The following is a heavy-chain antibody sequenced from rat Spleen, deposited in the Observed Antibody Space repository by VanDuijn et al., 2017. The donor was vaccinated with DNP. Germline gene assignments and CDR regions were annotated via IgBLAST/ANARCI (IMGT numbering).Heavy chain of an antibody. CDR1: GFSLTNYG. CDR2: IWGGGST. D-gene: IGHD1-2*01. J-gene: IGHJ2*01. CDR3: ARWHLYLSYFDY. Sequence: QVQLKESGPGLVQPSRTLSLTCTVSGFSLTNYGVSWVRQPPGKGLEWIAAIWGGGSTDYNSALKSRPSISRDTSKSQVLLKMNSLQTEDTAMYFCARWHLYLSYFDYWGQGVMVTVSS. V-gene: IGHV2-16*01.